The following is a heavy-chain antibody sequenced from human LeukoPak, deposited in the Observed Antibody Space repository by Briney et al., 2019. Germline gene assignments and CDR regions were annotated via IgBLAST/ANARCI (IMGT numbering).Heavy chain of an antibody. CDR2: IYYSGST. D-gene: IGHD6-13*01. V-gene: IGHV4-59*01. CDR1: GGSISSYY. CDR3: AREGIAAARNAFDI. Sequence: SETLSLTCTVSGGSISSYYWSWIRRPPGKGLEWIGYIYYSGSTNYSPSLKSRVTISVDTSKNQFSLKLSSVTAADTAVYYCAREGIAAARNAFDIWGQGTMVTVSS. J-gene: IGHJ3*02.